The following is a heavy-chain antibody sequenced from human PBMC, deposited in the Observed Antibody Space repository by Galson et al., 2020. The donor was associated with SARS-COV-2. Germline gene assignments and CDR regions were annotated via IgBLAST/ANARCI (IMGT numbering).Heavy chain of an antibody. CDR3: GKERETTVVVPPDS. D-gene: IGHD4-17*01. CDR1: GFTFNSYS. Sequence: GGSLRLSCAASGFTFNSYSMNWVRQTPGKGLEWVSSMSATGSYIFYADSVKGRFTMSRDNAKNVLYLHMNSLSAEDTAVYYCGKERETTVVVPPDSWGQGTEVIVSS. V-gene: IGHV3-21*01. CDR2: MSATGSYI. J-gene: IGHJ5*01.